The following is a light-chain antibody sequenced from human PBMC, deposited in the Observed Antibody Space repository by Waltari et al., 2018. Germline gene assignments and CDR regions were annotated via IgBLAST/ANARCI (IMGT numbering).Light chain of an antibody. J-gene: IGKJ4*01. CDR3: QQSHNFPLT. V-gene: IGKV1D-13*01. Sequence: AFQLTQSPSSLSASIGDRVTITCRSSQVIFSALAWYQQKPGKPPKLLIYAASILESGVPSRFSGSGSGTDFTLTINSLEAEDFGTYYCQQSHNFPLTFGGGTKVDNK. CDR2: AAS. CDR1: QVIFSA.